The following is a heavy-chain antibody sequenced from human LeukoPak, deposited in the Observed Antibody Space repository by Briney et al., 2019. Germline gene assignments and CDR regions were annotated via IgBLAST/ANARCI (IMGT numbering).Heavy chain of an antibody. D-gene: IGHD3-22*01. V-gene: IGHV5-51*03. CDR2: IYPGDSDT. CDR1: GYSFTSYW. Sequence: KKPGESLKISCKGSGYSFTSYWIGRVRQMPGTGLEWMGIIYPGDSDTRYSPSFQGQVTISADKSISTAYLQWSSLKASDTAMYYCATTYYYDSSGYYWDAFDIWGQGTMVTVSS. J-gene: IGHJ3*02. CDR3: ATTYYYDSSGYYWDAFDI.